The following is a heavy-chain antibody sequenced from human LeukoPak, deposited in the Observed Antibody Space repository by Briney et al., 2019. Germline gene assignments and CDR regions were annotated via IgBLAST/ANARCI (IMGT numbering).Heavy chain of an antibody. CDR3: AGGVVVVPAAIDAFDI. Sequence: ASVKVSCKASGYTFTSYDINWVRQATGQGLKWMGWMNPNSGNTGYAQKFQGRVTITRNTSISTAYMELSSLRSEDTAVYYCAGGVVVVPAAIDAFDIWGQGTMVTVSS. V-gene: IGHV1-8*03. D-gene: IGHD2-2*01. CDR2: MNPNSGNT. CDR1: GYTFTSYD. J-gene: IGHJ3*02.